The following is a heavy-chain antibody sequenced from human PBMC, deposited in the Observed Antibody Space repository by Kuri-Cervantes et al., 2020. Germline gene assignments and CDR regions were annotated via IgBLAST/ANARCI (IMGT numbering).Heavy chain of an antibody. CDR3: ARDDPNLNVDTATNDY. CDR1: GYTFTTYA. Sequence: ASVKVSCKASGYTFTTYAFSWVRQAPGQGLEWMAWISAYDGDTKYAQKLQGRVTMTTDTSTSTAYMELRSLRSDDTAVYYCARDDPNLNVDTATNDYWVQGTLVTVSS. CDR2: ISAYDGDT. D-gene: IGHD5-18*01. V-gene: IGHV1-18*01. J-gene: IGHJ4*02.